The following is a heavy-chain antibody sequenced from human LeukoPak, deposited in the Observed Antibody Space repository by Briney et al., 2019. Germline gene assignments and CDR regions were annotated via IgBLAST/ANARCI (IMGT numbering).Heavy chain of an antibody. CDR3: ARAAYCSGGSCSDWFDP. V-gene: IGHV1-2*02. D-gene: IGHD2-15*01. Sequence: ASVKVSCKASGGAFSSYAFSWVRQAPDQGLEWMGWISPNSGGINYAQKFQGRVTMTRDTSISTAYMELSRLRSDDTAVYYCARAAYCSGGSCSDWFDPWGQGTLVTVSS. CDR1: GGAFSSYA. CDR2: ISPNSGGI. J-gene: IGHJ5*02.